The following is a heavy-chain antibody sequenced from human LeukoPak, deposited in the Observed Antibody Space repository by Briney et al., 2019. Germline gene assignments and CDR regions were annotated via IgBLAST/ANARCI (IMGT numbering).Heavy chain of an antibody. D-gene: IGHD3-16*01. CDR2: ISAYNGNT. CDR1: GYTFTSYG. V-gene: IGHV1-18*04. J-gene: IGHJ4*02. CDR3: ARDFLMITFGGVEIDY. Sequence: ASVTVSCKASGYTFTSYGISWVRQAPGQGLEGMGWISAYNGNTNYAQKLQGRVTMTTDTSTSTAYMELRSLRSDDTAVYHCARDFLMITFGGVEIDYWGQGTLVTVSS.